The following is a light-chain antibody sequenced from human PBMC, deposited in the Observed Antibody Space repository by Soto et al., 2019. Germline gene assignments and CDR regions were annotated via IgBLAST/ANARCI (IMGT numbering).Light chain of an antibody. CDR2: DAS. J-gene: IGKJ1*01. Sequence: DIHMTQSPSTLSASVGDRITITCRASQGIGDWLAWFQQKPGKAPRLLIYDASNLESGVPFRFRGRGSGTEFTLTISSLQPDDFATYYCQQHNSSPWTFGQGTKVEIK. CDR1: QGIGDW. V-gene: IGKV1-5*01. CDR3: QQHNSSPWT.